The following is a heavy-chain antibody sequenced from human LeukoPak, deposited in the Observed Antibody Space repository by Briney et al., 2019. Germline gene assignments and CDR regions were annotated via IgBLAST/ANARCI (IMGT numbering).Heavy chain of an antibody. J-gene: IGHJ3*02. Sequence: SETLSLTCTVSGGSISSGSYYWSWIRQPAGKGLEWLGRIYTSGSTNYNPSLKSRVTISADTSKNQFSLKLSSVTAADTAVYYCARDRSLCDSSGYYYLRAFDIWGQGTMVTVSS. CDR2: IYTSGST. CDR3: ARDRSLCDSSGYYYLRAFDI. CDR1: GGSISSGSYY. D-gene: IGHD3-22*01. V-gene: IGHV4-61*02.